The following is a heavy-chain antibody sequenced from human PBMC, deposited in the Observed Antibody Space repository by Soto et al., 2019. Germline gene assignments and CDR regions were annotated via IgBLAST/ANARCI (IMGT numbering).Heavy chain of an antibody. J-gene: IGHJ6*02. CDR2: INPSGGST. D-gene: IGHD5-12*01. CDR1: GYTFTSYY. CDR3: AREDGPRVATIKHSAGMDI. Sequence: ASVKVACKASGYTFTSYYMHWVRQAPGQGLEWMGIINPSGGSTSYAQKFQGRVTMTRDTSTRTVYMEMSSLRSEDTAVYYCAREDGPRVATIKHSAGMDIWGQRTTVIVSS. V-gene: IGHV1-46*01.